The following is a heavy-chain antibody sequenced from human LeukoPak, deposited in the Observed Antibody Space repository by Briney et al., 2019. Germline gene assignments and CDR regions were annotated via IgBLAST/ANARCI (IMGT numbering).Heavy chain of an antibody. CDR2: IYSGGST. V-gene: IGHV3-53*01. CDR1: GFTVSSNY. CDR3: ARGLSYYDSSGYGGRFDY. Sequence: PGGSLRLSCAASGFTVSSNYMSWVRQAPGKGLEWVSVIYSGGSTYYADPVKGRFTISRDNSKNSLFLQMNRLRAEDTALYYCARGLSYYDSSGYGGRFDYWGQGTLVTVSS. D-gene: IGHD3-22*01. J-gene: IGHJ4*02.